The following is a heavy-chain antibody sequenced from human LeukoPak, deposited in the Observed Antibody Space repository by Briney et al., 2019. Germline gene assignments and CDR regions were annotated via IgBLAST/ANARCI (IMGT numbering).Heavy chain of an antibody. CDR3: ARGVYSYATHFDY. D-gene: IGHD3-16*01. J-gene: IGHJ3*01. Sequence: ASVKVSCKASGYTFTGFYMHWVRQAPGQGLEWMGWINPNSGGTNYAQKFQGRVTVTRDTSITTVFMELSSLRSDDTALYYCARGVYSYATHFDYWGQGTMATVSS. CDR2: INPNSGGT. V-gene: IGHV1-2*02. CDR1: GYTFTGFY.